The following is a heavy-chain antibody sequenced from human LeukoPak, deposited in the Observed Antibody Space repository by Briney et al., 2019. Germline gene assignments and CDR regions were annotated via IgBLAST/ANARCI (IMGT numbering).Heavy chain of an antibody. Sequence: GGSLRLSCAASGFTFSSYWMSWVRQAPGKGLEWVANIKQDGSEKYYVDSVKGRFTISRDNAKNSLYLQMNSLRAEDTAVYYCARVPYYYDSSGYYRMTPADYWGQGTLVTVSS. CDR2: IKQDGSEK. CDR3: ARVPYYYDSSGYYRMTPADY. CDR1: GFTFSSYW. J-gene: IGHJ4*02. V-gene: IGHV3-7*03. D-gene: IGHD3-22*01.